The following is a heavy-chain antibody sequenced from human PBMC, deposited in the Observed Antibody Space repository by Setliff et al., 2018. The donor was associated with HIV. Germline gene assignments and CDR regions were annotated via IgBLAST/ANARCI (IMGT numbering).Heavy chain of an antibody. Sequence: SETLSLTCALYGGSFSDYHWNWIRQPPGMGLEWIGEVNRGRRTNYNSYLKSRVTISIDTSRNQFSLTVSSVTAADTAVYYCAREIPYSYGGRGHPLWGQGTLVTVSS. CDR1: GGSFSDYH. J-gene: IGHJ4*02. D-gene: IGHD3-22*01. CDR3: AREIPYSYGGRGHPL. V-gene: IGHV4-34*01. CDR2: VNRGRRT.